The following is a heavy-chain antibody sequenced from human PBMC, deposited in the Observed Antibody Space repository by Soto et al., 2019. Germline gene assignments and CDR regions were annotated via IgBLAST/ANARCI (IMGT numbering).Heavy chain of an antibody. D-gene: IGHD5-12*01. CDR3: ARVVVATRLSYFDY. Sequence: EVQLVESGGGLVQPGGSLRLSCAASGFTFSSYWMHWVRQAPGKGLVWVSRINSDGSSTSYADSVKGRFTISRDNAKNTLYLQMNSLRAKDTAVYYCARVVVATRLSYFDYWGQGTLVTVSS. J-gene: IGHJ4*02. CDR2: INSDGSST. V-gene: IGHV3-74*01. CDR1: GFTFSSYW.